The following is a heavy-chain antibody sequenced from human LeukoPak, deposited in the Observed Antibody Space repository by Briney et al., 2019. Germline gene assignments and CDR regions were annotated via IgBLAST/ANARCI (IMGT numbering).Heavy chain of an antibody. J-gene: IGHJ1*01. CDR1: GASISSSY. CDR3: ARDQTYYVSSGYYYVTYLQH. Sequence: PSETLSLTCTVSGASISSSYCTWIRQSAGAGLEWIGRMSSGGSTTYNPSFKGRVTMSLDTSKRQFSLNLSSVTAADTAVYYCARDQTYYVSSGYYYVTYLQHWGQGILVTVSS. V-gene: IGHV4-4*07. CDR2: MSSGGST. D-gene: IGHD3-22*01.